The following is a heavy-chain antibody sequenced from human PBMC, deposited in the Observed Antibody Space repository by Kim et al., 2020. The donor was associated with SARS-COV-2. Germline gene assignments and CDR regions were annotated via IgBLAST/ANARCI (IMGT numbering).Heavy chain of an antibody. Sequence: GGSLRLSCAASGFTVSDNHMSGVRQAPGKGLEWVSVIYSGGNTYYADSVKGRFTISRDNSKNTLYLQMNSLTTEDTAVYHCTKDPGYGSGIDFDPWGQGTLVTVSS. D-gene: IGHD3-10*01. V-gene: IGHV3-66*02. J-gene: IGHJ5*02. CDR3: TKDPGYGSGIDFDP. CDR1: GFTVSDNH. CDR2: IYSGGNT.